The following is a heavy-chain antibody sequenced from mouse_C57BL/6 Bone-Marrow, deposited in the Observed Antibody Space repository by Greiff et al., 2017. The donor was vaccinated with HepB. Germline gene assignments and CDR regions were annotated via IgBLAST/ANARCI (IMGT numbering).Heavy chain of an antibody. V-gene: IGHV2-2*01. D-gene: IGHD2-4*01. J-gene: IGHJ1*03. CDR2: IWSGGST. Sequence: QVQLKESGPGLVQPSQRLSITCTVSGFSLTSYGVHWVRQSPGKGLEWLGVIWSGGSTDYNAAFISRLSISKDNSKSQVFFKMNSLQADDTAIYYCARNGYYDYFYWYFDVWGTGTTVTVSS. CDR3: ARNGYYDYFYWYFDV. CDR1: GFSLTSYG.